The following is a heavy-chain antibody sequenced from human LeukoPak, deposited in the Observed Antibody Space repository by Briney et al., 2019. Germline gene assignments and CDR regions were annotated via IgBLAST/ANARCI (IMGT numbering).Heavy chain of an antibody. V-gene: IGHV7-4-1*02. Sequence: ASVKVSCKASGYTFTSYAMNWVRQAPGQGLEWMGWINTNTGNPTYAQGFTGRFVFSLDTSVSTAYLQISGLKAEDTAVYYCARGDSSGWVDKRIFGGSYYFDYWGQGTLVTVSS. D-gene: IGHD6-19*01. J-gene: IGHJ4*02. CDR1: GYTFTSYA. CDR2: INTNTGNP. CDR3: ARGDSSGWVDKRIFGGSYYFDY.